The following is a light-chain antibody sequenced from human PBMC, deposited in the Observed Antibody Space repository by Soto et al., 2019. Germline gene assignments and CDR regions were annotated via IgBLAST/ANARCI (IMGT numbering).Light chain of an antibody. CDR2: YDS. CDR3: QVWDISSGHVV. V-gene: IGLV3-21*01. Sequence: SYELTQPHSVSVAPGKTASVAFGGSNIGSKSVHWYQKKSGQAPGLGMYYDSDRPSGIPERFSGSNSGNTATLTISRVEAGDEADYYCQVWDISSGHVVFGGGTKLTVL. J-gene: IGLJ3*02. CDR1: NIGSKS.